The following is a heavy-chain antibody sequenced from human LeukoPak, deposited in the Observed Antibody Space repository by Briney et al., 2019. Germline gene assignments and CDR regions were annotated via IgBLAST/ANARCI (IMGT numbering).Heavy chain of an antibody. V-gene: IGHV3-30*02. J-gene: IGHJ4*02. D-gene: IGHD2-15*01. Sequence: GGSLRLSCAASGFTFSNFGMHWVRQAPGKGLEWVAFIRYDGSNKYYADSVKGRFTISRDNSKNTLYLQMNSLRAEDTAVYYCAKDLNHGVAPEPTVDYWGQGTLVTVSS. CDR3: AKDLNHGVAPEPTVDY. CDR1: GFTFSNFG. CDR2: IRYDGSNK.